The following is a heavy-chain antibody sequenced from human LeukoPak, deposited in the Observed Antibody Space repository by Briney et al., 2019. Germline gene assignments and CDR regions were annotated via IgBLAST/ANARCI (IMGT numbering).Heavy chain of an antibody. Sequence: GGSLRLSCAASGFTFSSYAMSWVRQAPGKGLKWVSGTSGSGGETWYADSVKGRFTISRDNSKDTLYLQMNSLRAEDTAVYYCAKDYQTGQHDMFDYWGQGTLVTVSS. CDR1: GFTFSSYA. CDR3: AKDYQTGQHDMFDY. V-gene: IGHV3-23*01. J-gene: IGHJ4*02. D-gene: IGHD3-9*01. CDR2: TSGSGGET.